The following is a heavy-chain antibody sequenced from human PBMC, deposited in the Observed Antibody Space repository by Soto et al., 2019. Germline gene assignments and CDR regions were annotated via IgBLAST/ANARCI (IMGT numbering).Heavy chain of an antibody. Sequence: GGSLRLSCAASGLTVSSNYMSWVRQAPGKGLEWVSSISSSSSYIYYADSVKGRFTISRDNAKNSLYLQMNSLRAEDTAVYYCARDLNPYYYDSSGLGGIWGQGTMVTVSS. CDR2: ISSSSSYI. CDR1: GLTVSSNY. J-gene: IGHJ3*02. D-gene: IGHD3-22*01. CDR3: ARDLNPYYYDSSGLGGI. V-gene: IGHV3-21*01.